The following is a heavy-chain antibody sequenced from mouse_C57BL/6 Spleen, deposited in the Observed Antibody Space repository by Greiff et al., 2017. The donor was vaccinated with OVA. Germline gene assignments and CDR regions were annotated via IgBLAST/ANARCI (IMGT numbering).Heavy chain of an antibody. CDR2: INPNNGGT. CDR3: ARGLLTDY. CDR1: GYTFTDYY. J-gene: IGHJ2*01. V-gene: IGHV1-26*01. D-gene: IGHD1-1*01. Sequence: EVQLQQSGPELVKPGASVKISCKASGYTFTDYYMNWVKQSHGKSLEWIGDINPNNGGTSYNQKFKGKATLTVDKSSSTAYMELRSLTSEDSAVYYCARGLLTDYWGQGTTLTVSS.